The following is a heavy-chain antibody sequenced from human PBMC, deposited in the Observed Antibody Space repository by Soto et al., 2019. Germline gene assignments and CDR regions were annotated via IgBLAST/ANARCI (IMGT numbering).Heavy chain of an antibody. CDR3: ARGADCRSTSCLKSSNSYYYYGRDV. D-gene: IGHD2-2*01. Sequence: SVNVSCKASGGTFSSYAISWVRQAPGQGLEWMGGIIPIFGTSNYAQKFQGRVTITADESTSTAYMELSSLRSEDTAVYYCARGADCRSTSCLKSSNSYYYYGRDVWGQGTTV. CDR1: GGTFSSYA. CDR2: IIPIFGTS. V-gene: IGHV1-69*13. J-gene: IGHJ6*02.